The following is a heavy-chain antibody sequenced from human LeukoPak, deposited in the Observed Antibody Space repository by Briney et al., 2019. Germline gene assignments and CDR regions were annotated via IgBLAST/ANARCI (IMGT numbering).Heavy chain of an antibody. V-gene: IGHV1-69*13. J-gene: IGHJ4*02. CDR1: GGTFSSYA. CDR2: IIPIFGTA. Sequence: SVKVSCKASGGTFSSYAISWVRQAPGQGLEWMGGIIPIFGTANYAQKFQGRVTITADESTSTAYMELSSLRSEDTAVYYCARGFAAAAGTSSFDYWGQGTLVTVSS. CDR3: ARGFAAAAGTSSFDY. D-gene: IGHD6-13*01.